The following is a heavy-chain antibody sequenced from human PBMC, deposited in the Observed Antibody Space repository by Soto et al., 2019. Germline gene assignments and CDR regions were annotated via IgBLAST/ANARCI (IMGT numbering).Heavy chain of an antibody. Sequence: QVQLVQSGAVVKKPGSSVKVSCKSSGGTFSSYSISWVRQAPGQGLEWMGGIIPIFGTANYAQKFQGRVTITADESTSTAYMELSSLRSEDTAVYYCASSHCGGDCYPGFDPWGQGTLVTVSS. CDR3: ASSHCGGDCYPGFDP. V-gene: IGHV1-69*01. D-gene: IGHD2-21*02. CDR2: IIPIFGTA. J-gene: IGHJ5*02. CDR1: GGTFSSYS.